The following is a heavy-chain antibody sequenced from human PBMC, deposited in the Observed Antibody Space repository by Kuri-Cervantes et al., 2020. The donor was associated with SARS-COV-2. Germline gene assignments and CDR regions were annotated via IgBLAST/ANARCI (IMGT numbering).Heavy chain of an antibody. J-gene: IGHJ4*02. Sequence: GGSLRLSCAASGFTFSSYGMHWVRQAPGKGLEWVAFLRYDGSNKYYADSVKGRVTISRDNSKNSLYLQMNSLRAEDTAVYYCARNGAAAAGYYFDYWGQGTLVTVSS. CDR3: ARNGAAAAGYYFDY. V-gene: IGHV3-30*02. D-gene: IGHD6-13*01. CDR1: GFTFSSYG. CDR2: LRYDGSNK.